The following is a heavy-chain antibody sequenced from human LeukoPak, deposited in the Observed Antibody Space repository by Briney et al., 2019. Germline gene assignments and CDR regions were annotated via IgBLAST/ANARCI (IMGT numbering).Heavy chain of an antibody. D-gene: IGHD3-10*01. CDR3: ARECITMVRGVVIAPDY. Sequence: ASVKVCCKASGYTFTGYYMHWVRQAPGQGLEWMGWINPNSGGTNYAQKFQGRVTMTRDTSISTAYMELSRLRSDDTAVYYCARECITMVRGVVIAPDYWGQGTLVTVSS. J-gene: IGHJ4*02. CDR1: GYTFTGYY. CDR2: INPNSGGT. V-gene: IGHV1-2*02.